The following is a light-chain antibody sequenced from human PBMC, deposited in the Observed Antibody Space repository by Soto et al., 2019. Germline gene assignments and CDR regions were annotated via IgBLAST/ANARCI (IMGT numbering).Light chain of an antibody. CDR2: VNSDGSH. Sequence: QSVLTQSPSASASLGASVKLTCTLSSGHSSYAIAWHQQQPEKGPRYLMKVNSDGSHSKGDGIPDRFSGSSSGAERYLTISRLRSEDEADYHCHPWVLGSHRVLGEGPKRTVL. J-gene: IGLJ3*02. CDR1: SGHSSYA. CDR3: HPWVLGSHRV. V-gene: IGLV4-69*01.